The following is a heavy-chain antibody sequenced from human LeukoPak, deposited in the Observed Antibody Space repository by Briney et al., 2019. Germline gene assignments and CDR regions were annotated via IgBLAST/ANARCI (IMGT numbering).Heavy chain of an antibody. D-gene: IGHD3-16*01. Sequence: ASVKVSCKASGYTFTDHYMHWVRQAPGQGLEWMGWINPNSGGTNYAQNFQGRVTMTRDTSISTAYMELSRLRSDDTAVYYCAGGGFMITLGGVYYMDVWGKGTTVTISS. CDR2: INPNSGGT. J-gene: IGHJ6*03. V-gene: IGHV1-2*02. CDR1: GYTFTDHY. CDR3: AGGGFMITLGGVYYMDV.